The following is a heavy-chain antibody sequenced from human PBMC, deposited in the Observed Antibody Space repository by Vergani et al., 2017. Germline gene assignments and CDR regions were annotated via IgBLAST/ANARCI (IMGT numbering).Heavy chain of an antibody. J-gene: IGHJ5*02. CDR2: INPNSGGT. D-gene: IGHD3-9*01. Sequence: QVQLVQSGAEVKKPGASVKVSCKASGYTFTSYYMNWVRQAPGQGLEWMGWINPNSGGTNYAQKFQGRVTMTRDTSISTAYMELSRLRSDDTAVYYCAREGYDILTGYYDNWFDPWGQGTLVTVSS. CDR1: GYTFTSYY. CDR3: AREGYDILTGYYDNWFDP. V-gene: IGHV1-2*02.